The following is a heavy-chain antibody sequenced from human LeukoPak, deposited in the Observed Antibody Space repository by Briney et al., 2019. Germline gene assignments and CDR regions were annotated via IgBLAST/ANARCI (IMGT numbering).Heavy chain of an antibody. CDR2: INPNSGGT. CDR3: ARVIVGYCSSTSCYRDY. D-gene: IGHD2-2*01. J-gene: IGHJ4*02. CDR1: GYTFTGYY. V-gene: IGHV1-2*06. Sequence: GASVEVSCKASGYTFTGYYMHWVRQAPGQGLEWMGRINPNSGGTNYAQKFQGRVTMTRDTSISTAYMELSRLRSDDTAVYYCARVIVGYCSSTSCYRDYWGQGTLVTVSS.